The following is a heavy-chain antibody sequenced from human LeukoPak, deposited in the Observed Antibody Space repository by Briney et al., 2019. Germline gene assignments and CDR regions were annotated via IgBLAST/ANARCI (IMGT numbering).Heavy chain of an antibody. Sequence: ASVKVSCKTSGYTFSNYDINWVRQAPGQGLEWMGWISAYIGNTYYAQKFQGRVTMTTDTSTTTAYIELSRLRSDDTAVYYCARAVSSGWSLGYWGQGTLVTVSS. CDR2: ISAYIGNT. J-gene: IGHJ4*02. V-gene: IGHV1-18*01. CDR1: GYTFSNYD. CDR3: ARAVSSGWSLGY. D-gene: IGHD6-19*01.